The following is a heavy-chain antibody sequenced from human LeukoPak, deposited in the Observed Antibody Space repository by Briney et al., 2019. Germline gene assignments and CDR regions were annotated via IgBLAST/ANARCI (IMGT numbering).Heavy chain of an antibody. Sequence: GGSLRLSCAASGFTFSSYEMNWVRQAPGKGLEWVSYISSSGSTIYYADSVKGRFTISRDNAKNSLYLQMNSLRAGDTAVYYCARGSGGAFGGVMVDYWGQGTLVTVSS. J-gene: IGHJ4*02. CDR2: ISSSGSTI. CDR1: GFTFSSYE. D-gene: IGHD3-16*01. CDR3: ARGSGGAFGGVMVDY. V-gene: IGHV3-48*03.